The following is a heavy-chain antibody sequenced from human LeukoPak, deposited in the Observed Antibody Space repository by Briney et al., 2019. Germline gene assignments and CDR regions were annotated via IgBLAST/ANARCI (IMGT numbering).Heavy chain of an antibody. J-gene: IGHJ4*02. CDR2: IYPGDSDT. Sequence: GESLKISCKTSGYSFTTYWIGWVRQMPGKGLEWMGLIYPGDSDTRYSPSFQGQVTISVDKSITTAYLQWSSLKASDTAMYYCAREGTTGGYYDYWGQGTLVTVSS. CDR1: GYSFTTYW. D-gene: IGHD1-7*01. V-gene: IGHV5-51*01. CDR3: AREGTTGGYYDY.